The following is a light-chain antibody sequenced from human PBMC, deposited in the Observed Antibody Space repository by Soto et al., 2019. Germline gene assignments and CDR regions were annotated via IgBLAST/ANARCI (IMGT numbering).Light chain of an antibody. V-gene: IGLV3-21*02. CDR3: QVWDFDTDHVV. J-gene: IGLJ2*01. Sequence: SYELTQPPSVSVAPGQTASITCGGTNVGSKSVHWYQQKPGQAPVVVVYDDTVRPSGIPDQFSGSNSENTATLTISRVAAGDEADYYCQVWDFDTDHVVFGGGTQLTVL. CDR2: DDT. CDR1: NVGSKS.